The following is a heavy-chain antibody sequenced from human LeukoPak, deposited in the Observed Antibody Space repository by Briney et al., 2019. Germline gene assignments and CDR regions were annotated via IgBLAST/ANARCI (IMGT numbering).Heavy chain of an antibody. Sequence: GGSLRLSCAASGFTFSNNAMSWVRQAPGKGLEWVSAVSASAASTYYADSVKGRFTISRDNSNNTLYLQMNSLRVEDTAVYYCARDYKYAFDNWGQGTLVTVSS. D-gene: IGHD5-24*01. CDR1: GFTFSNNA. J-gene: IGHJ4*02. V-gene: IGHV3-23*01. CDR3: ARDYKYAFDN. CDR2: VSASAAST.